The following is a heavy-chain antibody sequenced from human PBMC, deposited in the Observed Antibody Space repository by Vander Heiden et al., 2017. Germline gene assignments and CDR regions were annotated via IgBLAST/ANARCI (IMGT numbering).Heavy chain of an antibody. CDR3: AKVSIVGATWYYFDY. CDR2: ISYDGSNK. J-gene: IGHJ4*02. Sequence: QVQLVESGGGVVQPGRSLRLSCAASGFNFNIHGMHWVRQAPGKGLEWVAVISYDGSNKYYSDSGKGRFTISRDNSKNMLYLQMNSLRAEDTAVYYCAKVSIVGATWYYFDYWGQGTLVTVSS. V-gene: IGHV3-30*18. CDR1: GFNFNIHG. D-gene: IGHD1-26*01.